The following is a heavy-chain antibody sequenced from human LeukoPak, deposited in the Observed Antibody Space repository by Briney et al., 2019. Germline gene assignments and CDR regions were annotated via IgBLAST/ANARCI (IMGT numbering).Heavy chain of an antibody. D-gene: IGHD2-2*02. V-gene: IGHV1-18*01. Sequence: ASVKVSSKASGYTFTSYGISWVGQAPGQGLEWMGWISAYNGNTNYAQKLQGRVTMTTDTSTSTAYMELRSLRSDDTAVYYCARDLRYCSSTSCSTRLYYFDYWGQGTLVTVSS. J-gene: IGHJ4*02. CDR1: GYTFTSYG. CDR3: ARDLRYCSSTSCSTRLYYFDY. CDR2: ISAYNGNT.